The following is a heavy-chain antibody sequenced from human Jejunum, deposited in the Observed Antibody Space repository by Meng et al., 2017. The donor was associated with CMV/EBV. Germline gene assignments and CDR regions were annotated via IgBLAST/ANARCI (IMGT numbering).Heavy chain of an antibody. V-gene: IGHV5-51*01. CDR3: ARVLVGSGYYFDAFDI. CDR1: SSFTTHW. Sequence: SSFTTHWVAWVRQVPGKGLDWMGIIFPGDSDTRYSPSFQGQVTISVDNSLNTAYLQWSSLKASDSAIYYCARVLVGSGYYFDAFDIWGQGATVTVSS. CDR2: IFPGDSDT. D-gene: IGHD3-22*01. J-gene: IGHJ3*02.